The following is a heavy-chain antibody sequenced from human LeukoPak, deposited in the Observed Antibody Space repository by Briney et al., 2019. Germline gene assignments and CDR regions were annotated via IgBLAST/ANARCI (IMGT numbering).Heavy chain of an antibody. CDR2: ISGSGGST. J-gene: IGHJ6*02. CDR3: AKDVDYSSSWYMSYYYYGMDV. Sequence: GGSLRLSCAASGFTFSSYAMSWVRQAPGKGLEWVSAISGSGGSTYYADSVKGRFTISRDNSKNTLYLQMNSLRAEDTAVYYCAKDVDYSSSWYMSYYYYGMDVWRQGTTVTVSS. D-gene: IGHD6-13*01. V-gene: IGHV3-23*01. CDR1: GFTFSSYA.